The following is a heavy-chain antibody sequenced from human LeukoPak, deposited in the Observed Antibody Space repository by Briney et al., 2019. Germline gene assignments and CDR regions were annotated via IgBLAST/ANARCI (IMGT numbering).Heavy chain of an antibody. D-gene: IGHD3-22*01. CDR2: IIPIFGTA. J-gene: IGHJ4*02. CDR3: VYYDSSGHFY. V-gene: IGHV1-69*05. CDR1: GGTFSSYA. Sequence: SVKVSCKASGGTFSSYAISWVRQAPGQGLEWMGRIIPIFGTANYAQKFQGRVTITTDESTSTAYMELSSLRSEDTAVYYCVYYDSSGHFYWGQGTLVTVSS.